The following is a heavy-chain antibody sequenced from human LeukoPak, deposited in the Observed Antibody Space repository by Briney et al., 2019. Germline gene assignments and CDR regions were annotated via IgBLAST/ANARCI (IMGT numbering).Heavy chain of an antibody. CDR3: AREVDGYNYVGRFDP. CDR2: ISAYNGNT. CDR1: GYTFTSYG. J-gene: IGHJ5*02. Sequence: GASVKVSCKASGYTFTSYGISWVRQAPGQGLEWMGWISAYNGNTNYAQKLQGRVTMTTDTSTSTAYMELRSLRSDDTAVYYCAREVDGYNYVGRFDPWGQGTLVTVSS. V-gene: IGHV1-18*01. D-gene: IGHD5-24*01.